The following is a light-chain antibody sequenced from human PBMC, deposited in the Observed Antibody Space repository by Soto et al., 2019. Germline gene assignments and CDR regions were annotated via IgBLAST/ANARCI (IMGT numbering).Light chain of an antibody. CDR2: WAS. Sequence: DIVMTQSPDFLAVSLVERAAFNCKSSQSVLNSSNNKNYLAWYQQRPGQPPKLLIYWASIRESGVPDRFSGGGSGTHFTLTINNLQAEDVAVYYCQQYYSAPPYTFGQGTKVDIK. CDR3: QQYYSAPPYT. CDR1: QSVLNSSNNKNY. V-gene: IGKV4-1*01. J-gene: IGKJ2*01.